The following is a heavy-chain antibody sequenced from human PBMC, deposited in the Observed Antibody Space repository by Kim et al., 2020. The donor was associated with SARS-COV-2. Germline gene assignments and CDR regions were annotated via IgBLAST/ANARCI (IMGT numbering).Heavy chain of an antibody. V-gene: IGHV1-69*01. Sequence: NYAQKFQGRVTITADESTSTAYMELSSLRSEDTAVYYCAREEYSSKYFQHWGQGTLVTVSS. D-gene: IGHD6-6*01. J-gene: IGHJ1*01. CDR3: AREEYSSKYFQH.